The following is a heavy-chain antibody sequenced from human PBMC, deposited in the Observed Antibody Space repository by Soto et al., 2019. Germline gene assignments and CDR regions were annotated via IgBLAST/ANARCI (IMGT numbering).Heavy chain of an antibody. CDR3: ATEGSIAVAGVFAY. Sequence: GGSLRLSCAASGFTFSAFTMSWVRQAPGKGLEWVSYINGASNYIYYADSVEGRFTISRDSAKNTLYLQMNSLRADDTAVYYCATEGSIAVAGVFAYWGQGTLVTVSS. CDR2: INGASNYI. V-gene: IGHV3-21*05. J-gene: IGHJ4*02. CDR1: GFTFSAFT. D-gene: IGHD6-13*01.